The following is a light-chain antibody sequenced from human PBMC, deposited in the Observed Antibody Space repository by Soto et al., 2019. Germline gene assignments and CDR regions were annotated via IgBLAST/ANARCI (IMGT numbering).Light chain of an antibody. CDR2: GAS. CDR1: QSVSSSY. Sequence: EIVLTQSPGTLSLSPGERATLSCRASQSVSSSYLAWYQRKPGQAPRLLIYGASSRATGIPDRFSGSGSGTDLTITISRLEPEDFAVNYCQQYGSSPLTFGGGTKLEIK. CDR3: QQYGSSPLT. V-gene: IGKV3-20*01. J-gene: IGKJ4*01.